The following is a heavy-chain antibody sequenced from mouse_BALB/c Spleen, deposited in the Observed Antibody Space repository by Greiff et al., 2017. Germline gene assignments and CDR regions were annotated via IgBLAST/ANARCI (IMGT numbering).Heavy chain of an antibody. V-gene: IGHV5-6-4*01. CDR1: GFTFSSYT. D-gene: IGHD3-1*01. CDR2: ISSGGSYT. J-gene: IGHJ4*01. CDR3: TRVGAARAAGAMDY. Sequence: EVQLVESGGGLVKPGGSLKLSCAASGFTFSSYTMSWVRQTPEKRLEWVATISSGGSYTYYPDSVKGRFTISRDNAKNTLYLQMSSLKSEDTAMYYCTRVGAARAAGAMDYWGQGTSVTVSS.